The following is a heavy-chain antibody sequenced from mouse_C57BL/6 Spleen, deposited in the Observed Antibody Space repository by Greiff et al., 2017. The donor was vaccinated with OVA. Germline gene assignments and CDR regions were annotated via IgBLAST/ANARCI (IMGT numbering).Heavy chain of an antibody. Sequence: EVKLVESGPVLVKPGASVKMSCKASGYTFTDYYMNWVKQSHGKSLEWIGVINPYNGGTSYNQKFKGKATLTVDKSSSTAYMALNSLTSEDSAVYYCARHGSSYADYAMDYWGQGTSVTVSS. V-gene: IGHV1-19*01. CDR2: INPYNGGT. D-gene: IGHD1-1*01. CDR1: GYTFTDYY. CDR3: ARHGSSYADYAMDY. J-gene: IGHJ4*01.